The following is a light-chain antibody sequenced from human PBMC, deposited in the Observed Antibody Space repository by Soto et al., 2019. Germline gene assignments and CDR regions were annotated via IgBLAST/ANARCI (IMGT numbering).Light chain of an antibody. CDR2: DDS. CDR3: QVWDSSSDHPGV. Sequence: SYELTQPPSLSVAPGQTARITCGGNNSGRKSVQWYRQKPGQAPVLVVYDDSARPSGIPERFSCSNSGNAATLTISRVEAGDEADYYCQVWDSSSDHPGVFGGGTKVTVL. CDR1: NSGRKS. V-gene: IGLV3-21*02. J-gene: IGLJ2*01.